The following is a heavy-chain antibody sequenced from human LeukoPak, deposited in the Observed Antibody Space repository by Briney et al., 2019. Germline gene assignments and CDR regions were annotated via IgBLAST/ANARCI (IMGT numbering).Heavy chain of an antibody. CDR3: ARDAYYNYGAFGI. CDR2: IDPSAGST. CDR1: GGTFSSYA. J-gene: IGHJ3*02. V-gene: IGHV1-46*01. D-gene: IGHD5-24*01. Sequence: ASVKVSCKASGGTFSSYAISWVRQAPGQGLEWMGIIDPSAGSTTYAQKFQGRVTMTRDTSTSTVYMDLSSLRSEDAAVYYCARDAYYNYGAFGIWGQGTMVTVSS.